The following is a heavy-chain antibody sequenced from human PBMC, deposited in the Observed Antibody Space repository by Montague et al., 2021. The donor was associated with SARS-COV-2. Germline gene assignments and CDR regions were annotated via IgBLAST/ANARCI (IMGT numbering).Heavy chain of an antibody. CDR3: ARIRGDILGGYYYGMDV. J-gene: IGHJ6*02. CDR2: IDWDDDK. D-gene: IGHD3-9*01. CDR1: GFSLSTSGLC. V-gene: IGHV2-70*01. Sequence: PALVKPTQTLTLTCTFSGFSLSTSGLCVSWIRQPPEKALEWLALIDWDDDKYYSTSLKTRLTISKDTSKNQVVLTMTNMDPVDTATYYCARIRGDILGGYYYGMDVWGQGTTVTVSS.